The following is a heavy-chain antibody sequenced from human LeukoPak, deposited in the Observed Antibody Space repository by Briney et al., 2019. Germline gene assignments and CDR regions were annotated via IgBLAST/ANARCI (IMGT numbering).Heavy chain of an antibody. J-gene: IGHJ3*02. D-gene: IGHD1-26*01. V-gene: IGHV4-59*08. CDR1: GGSISSYY. CDR3: AGRVGDSAFAI. CDR2: ISYTGSA. Sequence: PSETLSLTCTVSGGSISSYYWSWIRQPPEKGLEWIGYISYTGSANYNPSLKSRVTISVDTSKNKFSLKPSSVTAADTAVYYCAGRVGDSAFAICGPGTMVTVSS.